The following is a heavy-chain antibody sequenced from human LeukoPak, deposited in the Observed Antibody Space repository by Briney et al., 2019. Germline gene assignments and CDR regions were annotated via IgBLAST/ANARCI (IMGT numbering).Heavy chain of an antibody. CDR2: IYFSGST. Sequence: SETLSLTCTVSGGSISSSSYYWGWIRQPPGKGLEWIGSIYFSGSTYYNPSLKSRVTISVDTSNNQFSLTLSSVTAADTAVYYCARSGSGTYFVDYWGQGTLVTASS. V-gene: IGHV4-39*01. CDR1: GGSISSSSYY. D-gene: IGHD3-10*01. J-gene: IGHJ4*02. CDR3: ARSGSGTYFVDY.